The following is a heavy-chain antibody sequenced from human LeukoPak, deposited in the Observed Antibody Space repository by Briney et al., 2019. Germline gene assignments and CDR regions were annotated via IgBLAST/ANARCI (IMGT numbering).Heavy chain of an antibody. Sequence: PGGSLRLSCAASGFTFSSYAMSWVRQAPGKGLEWVSAISGSGGSTYYADSVKGRFTISRDNSENTLYLQMNSLRAEDTTVYYCATDSSGSYYAYFDYWGQGTLVTVSS. D-gene: IGHD1-26*01. CDR1: GFTFSSYA. V-gene: IGHV3-23*01. CDR2: ISGSGGST. J-gene: IGHJ4*02. CDR3: ATDSSGSYYAYFDY.